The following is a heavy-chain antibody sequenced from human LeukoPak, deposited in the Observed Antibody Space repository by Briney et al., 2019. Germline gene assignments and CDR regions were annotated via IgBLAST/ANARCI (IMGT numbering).Heavy chain of an antibody. CDR1: GFTFSSYS. D-gene: IGHD3-10*01. Sequence: PGGSLRLSCEASGFTFSSYSMNWVRQAPGKGLEWVSSISSSSSYIYYADSVKGLFTISRDNAKNSLYLQMNSLRAEDTAVYYCARDSGAGSALWFGELLSVGYYYYMDVWGKGTTVTISS. CDR2: ISSSSSYI. V-gene: IGHV3-21*01. CDR3: ARDSGAGSALWFGELLSVGYYYYMDV. J-gene: IGHJ6*03.